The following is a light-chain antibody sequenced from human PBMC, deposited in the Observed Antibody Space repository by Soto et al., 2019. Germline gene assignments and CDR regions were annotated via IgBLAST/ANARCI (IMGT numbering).Light chain of an antibody. CDR2: DVN. J-gene: IGLJ3*02. Sequence: QSALTQPASVSGSPGQSITISCTGTSSDVGAYNYVSWYQHHPDKAPKLIIYDVNNRPSGVSKRFSGSKSGNTASLTISGLQAEDEADYYCSSYAGSSIWVFGGGNKVTVL. CDR1: SSDVGAYNY. CDR3: SSYAGSSIWV. V-gene: IGLV2-14*01.